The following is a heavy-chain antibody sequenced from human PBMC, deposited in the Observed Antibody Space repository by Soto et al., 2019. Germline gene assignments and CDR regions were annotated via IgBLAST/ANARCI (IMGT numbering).Heavy chain of an antibody. J-gene: IGHJ4*02. CDR2: ISYDGTNK. V-gene: IGHV3-30*03. CDR3: AGGYGLTYFDY. CDR1: GFTFSSYG. D-gene: IGHD1-1*01. Sequence: QVQLVESGGGVVQPGRSLRLSCAASGFTFSSYGMHWVRQAPGKGLEWVAVISYDGTNKYHADSVKGRFTISRDNSKNTLYLQMNSLRAEDTAAYYCAGGYGLTYFDYWGQGTLVTVSS.